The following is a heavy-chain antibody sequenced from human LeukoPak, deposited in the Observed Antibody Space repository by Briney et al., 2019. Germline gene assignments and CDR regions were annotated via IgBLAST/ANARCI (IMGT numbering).Heavy chain of an antibody. CDR2: MSGSGSTI. D-gene: IGHD3-10*01. CDR1: GFTFSDYY. V-gene: IGHV3-11*01. J-gene: IGHJ4*02. Sequence: SGGSLRLSCAASGFTFSDYYMSWLRQAPGKGLEWISYMSGSGSTIYYADPVKGRFTVSRDNARHSLYLQMNSLGAEDTAVYYCARFGGGLDHWGQGTLVTVSS. CDR3: ARFGGGLDH.